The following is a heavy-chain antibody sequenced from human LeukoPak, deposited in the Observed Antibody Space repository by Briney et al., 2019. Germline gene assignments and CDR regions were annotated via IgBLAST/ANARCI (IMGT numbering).Heavy chain of an antibody. CDR1: GYTFTSYY. CDR3: ATRLHVGLRD. J-gene: IGHJ4*02. V-gene: IGHV1-46*01. CDR2: INPSGGST. Sequence: ASVKVSCKASGYTFTSYYMHWVRQAPGQGLEWMGIINPSGGSTSYAQKFQGRVTMTEDTSTDTAYMELSSLRSEDTAVYYCATRLHVGLRDWGQGTLVTVSS. D-gene: IGHD3-16*01.